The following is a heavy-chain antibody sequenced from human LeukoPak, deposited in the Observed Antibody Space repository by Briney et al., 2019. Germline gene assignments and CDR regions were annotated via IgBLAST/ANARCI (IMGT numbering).Heavy chain of an antibody. CDR3: ARPTVAGRRDWFGP. D-gene: IGHD6-19*01. CDR2: IIPIFGTA. J-gene: IGHJ5*02. V-gene: IGHV1-69*06. CDR1: GYTFTGYY. Sequence: ASVKVSCKASGYTFTGYYMHWVRQAPGQGLEWMGGIIPIFGTANYAQKFQGRVTITADKSTSTAYMELSSLRSEDTAVYYCARPTVAGRRDWFGPWGQGTLVTVSS.